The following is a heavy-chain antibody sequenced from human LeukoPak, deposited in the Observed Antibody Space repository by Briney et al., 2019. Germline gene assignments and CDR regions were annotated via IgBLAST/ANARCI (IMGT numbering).Heavy chain of an antibody. D-gene: IGHD6-13*01. V-gene: IGHV3-30-3*01. J-gene: IGHJ4*02. CDR2: ISYDESNK. Sequence: PGGSLRLSCAASGFTFSSYAMHWVRQAPGKGLEWVAVISYDESNKYYADSVKGRFTISRDNSKNTLYLQMNSLRAEDTAVYYCARERVAAAGTGSRFDYWGQGTLVTVSS. CDR3: ARERVAAAGTGSRFDY. CDR1: GFTFSSYA.